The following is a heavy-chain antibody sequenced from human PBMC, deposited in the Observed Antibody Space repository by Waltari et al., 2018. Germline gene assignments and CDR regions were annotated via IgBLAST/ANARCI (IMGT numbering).Heavy chain of an antibody. Sequence: QVQLVESGGGVVQPGRSLRLSCSASGFPFSSFGMPWVRQDPGKGREWVAVIWYDGGNKYYEDFVKGRFTISRDNSKDTLYLEMNSLRADDTAVYYCARNGGSCSGGSCIWGYFDYWGQGALVTVSS. J-gene: IGHJ4*02. CDR3: ARNGGSCSGGSCIWGYFDY. V-gene: IGHV3-33*01. D-gene: IGHD2-15*01. CDR2: IWYDGGNK. CDR1: GFPFSSFG.